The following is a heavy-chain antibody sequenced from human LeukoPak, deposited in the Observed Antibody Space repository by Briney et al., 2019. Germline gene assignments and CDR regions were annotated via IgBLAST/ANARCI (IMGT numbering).Heavy chain of an antibody. D-gene: IGHD5-18*01. CDR3: ARSARGYSYGHDY. J-gene: IGHJ4*02. V-gene: IGHV1-69*02. Sequence: SVKVSCKASGGTFSSYTISWVRQAPGQGREWKGRIIPILGIANYAQKFQGRVTITADKSTSTAYMELSSLRSEDTAVYYCARSARGYSYGHDYWGQGTLVTVSS. CDR1: GGTFSSYT. CDR2: IIPILGIA.